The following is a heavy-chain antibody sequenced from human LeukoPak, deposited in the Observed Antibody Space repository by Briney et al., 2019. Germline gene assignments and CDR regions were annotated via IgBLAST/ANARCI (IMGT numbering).Heavy chain of an antibody. V-gene: IGHV3-23*01. D-gene: IGHD4-23*01. CDR2: ISGSGGST. CDR3: VRSGGHSGGY. CDR1: GFTFSSYA. Sequence: GGSLRLSCAASGFTFSSYAMSWVRQAPGKGLEWVSAISGSGGSTYYADSVKGRFTISRDSSKNTLYLQMNSLRAEDTAIYYCVRSGGHSGGYWGQGTLVTVSS. J-gene: IGHJ4*02.